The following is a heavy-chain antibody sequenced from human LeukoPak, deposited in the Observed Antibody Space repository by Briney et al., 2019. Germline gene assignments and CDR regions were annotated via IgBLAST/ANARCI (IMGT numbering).Heavy chain of an antibody. V-gene: IGHV3-48*04. D-gene: IGHD3-22*01. CDR1: GFTFNTYG. CDR3: ASASDYYYDSSGYSDY. CDR2: ISSSGSTI. Sequence: GRSLRLSCAAAGFTFNTYGMHWLRQAPGKGLEWVSYISSSGSTIYYADSVKGRFTISRDNAKNSLYLQMNSLRAEDTAVYYCASASDYYYDSSGYSDYWGQGTLVTVSS. J-gene: IGHJ4*02.